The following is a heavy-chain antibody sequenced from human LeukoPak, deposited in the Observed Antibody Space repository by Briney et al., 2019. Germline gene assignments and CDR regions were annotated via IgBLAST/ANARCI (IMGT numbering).Heavy chain of an antibody. J-gene: IGHJ5*02. D-gene: IGHD2-15*01. V-gene: IGHV5-10-1*01. CDR1: AYSFTNYW. Sequence: GESLKISCKGSAYSFTNYWISWVRQMPGKGLEWMGRIDPGDSQTNYSPSFQGHVTISADKSISTAYLQWSSLKASDTAMYYCARLITPSNWFDPWGQGTLVTVSS. CDR2: IDPGDSQT. CDR3: ARLITPSNWFDP.